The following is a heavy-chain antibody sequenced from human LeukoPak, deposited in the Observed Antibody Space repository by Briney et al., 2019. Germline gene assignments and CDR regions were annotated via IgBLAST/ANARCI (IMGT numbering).Heavy chain of an antibody. Sequence: GASVKVSCKASGYTFTGYYMHWVRQAPGKGLEWMGGFDPEDGETIYAQKFQGRVTMTEDTSTDTAYMELSSLRSEDTAVYYCATAPGSYRFNWFDPWGQGTLVTVSS. D-gene: IGHD3-16*02. CDR1: GYTFTGYY. V-gene: IGHV1-24*01. CDR3: ATAPGSYRFNWFDP. J-gene: IGHJ5*02. CDR2: FDPEDGET.